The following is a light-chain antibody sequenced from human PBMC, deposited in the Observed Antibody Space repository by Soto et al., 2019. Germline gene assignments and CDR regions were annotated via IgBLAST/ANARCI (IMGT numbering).Light chain of an antibody. V-gene: IGLV1-44*01. CDR1: SSNIGRNS. CDR3: AAWDACLSGPV. J-gene: IGLJ3*02. Sequence: QSVLTQPPSASGTPGQRVTISCCGSSSNIGRNSVNWSQHHPGTAPKLLIYSYNQRPSGVPERFSGSKSDTSASLANSGLPCEDEADYYCAAWDACLSGPVFGGGPKLTVL. CDR2: SYN.